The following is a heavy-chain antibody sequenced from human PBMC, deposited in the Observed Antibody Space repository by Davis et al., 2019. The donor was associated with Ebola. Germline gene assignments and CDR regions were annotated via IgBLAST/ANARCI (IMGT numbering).Heavy chain of an antibody. J-gene: IGHJ4*02. CDR2: INPNSGGT. CDR1: GYTFTGYY. D-gene: IGHD6-13*01. Sequence: GESLKVSCKASGYTFTGYYMHWVRQAPGQGLEWMGWINPNSGGTNYAQKFQGRITMTRDTSISTAYMELSRLRSDDTAMYYCARDPSTSSWYVDYWGQGTLVTVSS. CDR3: ARDPSTSSWYVDY. V-gene: IGHV1-2*02.